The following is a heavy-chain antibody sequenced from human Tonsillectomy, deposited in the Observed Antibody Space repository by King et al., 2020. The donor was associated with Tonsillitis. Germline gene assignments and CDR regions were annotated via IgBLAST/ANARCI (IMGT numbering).Heavy chain of an antibody. J-gene: IGHJ4*02. D-gene: IGHD2-2*01. V-gene: IGHV3-21*01. CDR2: ISSSGTST. Sequence: VQLVESGGDLVRPGGSLRLSCAASGFTFTSYNMNWVRQAAGKGLEWVSSISSSGTSTYYAVSVKGRFTISRDNAKKSLFLQMDSLRAEDTAVYYCASDRSASYDPPDYWGQGTLVTVSS. CDR1: GFTFTSYN. CDR3: ASDRSASYDPPDY.